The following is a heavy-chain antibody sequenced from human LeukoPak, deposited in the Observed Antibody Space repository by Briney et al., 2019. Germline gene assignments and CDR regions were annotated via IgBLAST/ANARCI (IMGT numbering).Heavy chain of an antibody. CDR2: IYPGDSDT. V-gene: IGHV5-51*01. Sequence: GESLKISCKGSGYSFTSYWIAWVRQMPGKGLEWMGIIYPGDSDTRYSPSFQGQVTISADRSSTTAYLQWNSLEASDTAMYYCARVGTEGSRYFDHWGQGTQVTVSS. D-gene: IGHD5-18*01. J-gene: IGHJ4*02. CDR3: ARVGTEGSRYFDH. CDR1: GYSFTSYW.